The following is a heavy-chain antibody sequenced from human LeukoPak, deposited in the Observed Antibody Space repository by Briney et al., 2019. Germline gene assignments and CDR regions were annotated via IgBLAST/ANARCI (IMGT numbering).Heavy chain of an antibody. CDR1: GFTFSSYA. CDR3: ARVSSGWYES. CDR2: ISYDGSNK. D-gene: IGHD6-19*01. V-gene: IGHV3-30-3*01. J-gene: IGHJ5*01. Sequence: GGSLSLSCAASGFTFSSYAMHWVRQAPGKGLEWVAVISYDGSNKYYADSVKGRFTISRDNSKNTLYLQMNSLRAEDTAVYYCARVSSGWYESWSQGTLVTVSS.